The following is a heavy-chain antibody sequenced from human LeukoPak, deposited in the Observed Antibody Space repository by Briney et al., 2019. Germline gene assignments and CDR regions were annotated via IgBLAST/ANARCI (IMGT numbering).Heavy chain of an antibody. D-gene: IGHD3-10*01. V-gene: IGHV1-2*02. CDR2: INPNSGGT. J-gene: IGHJ4*01. CDR3: ARDPGLLWFGEGFDY. CDR1: GYTFTGYY. Sequence: ASVKVSCKASGYTFTGYYVHWVRQAPGQGLEWMGWINPNSGGTNYTQKFQGRVTMTRDTSISTAYMELGRLRSDDTAVYYCARDPGLLWFGEGFDYWGQGTLVTVSS.